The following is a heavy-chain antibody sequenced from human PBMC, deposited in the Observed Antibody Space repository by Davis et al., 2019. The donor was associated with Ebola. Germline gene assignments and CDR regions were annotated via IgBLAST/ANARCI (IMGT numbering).Heavy chain of an antibody. J-gene: IGHJ6*03. Sequence: GGSLRLSCAASGFTFSGYSMSWVRQAPGKGLEWVSAISGGGSGTYYADSVKGRFTISRDNSKNTLYLQMNSLRAEDTAVYYCAKVPYYYYMDVWGKGTTVTVSS. CDR3: AKVPYYYYMDV. CDR1: GFTFSGYS. CDR2: ISGGGSGT. V-gene: IGHV3-23*01.